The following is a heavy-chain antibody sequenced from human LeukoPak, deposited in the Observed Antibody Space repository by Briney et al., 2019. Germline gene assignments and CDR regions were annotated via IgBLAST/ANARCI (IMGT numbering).Heavy chain of an antibody. CDR1: GYSLTSYW. Sequence: GESLKISCKGSGYSLTSYWIGWVRQMPGKDLECMGIIYPGDSDTRYSPSFQGQVTISADKSISTAYLQWSSLKASDTAMYYCARPLYNRRLVHIDAFDIWGQGTMVTVSS. CDR3: ARPLYNRRLVHIDAFDI. V-gene: IGHV5-51*01. D-gene: IGHD3-16*01. J-gene: IGHJ3*02. CDR2: IYPGDSDT.